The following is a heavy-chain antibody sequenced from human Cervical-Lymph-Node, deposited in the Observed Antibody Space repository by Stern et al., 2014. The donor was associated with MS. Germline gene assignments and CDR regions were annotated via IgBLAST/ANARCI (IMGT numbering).Heavy chain of an antibody. CDR1: GYTLTNHY. CDR2: ISPTTGTT. D-gene: IGHD1-14*01. Sequence: MQLVESGAAVKKPGTSVKVSCKASGYTLTNHYIHWVRQAPGQGLEWMGIISPTTGTTTYAQKFRGRVTMTRYTSTSTFYMDLSSLTSEDTAFYFCTRDIASAATGFDSWGQGSLVTVSS. CDR3: TRDIASAATGFDS. J-gene: IGHJ4*02. V-gene: IGHV1-46*01.